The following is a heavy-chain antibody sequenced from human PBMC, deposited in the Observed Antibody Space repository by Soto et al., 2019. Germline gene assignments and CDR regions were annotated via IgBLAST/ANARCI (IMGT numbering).Heavy chain of an antibody. CDR2: ISGSGGST. Sequence: SGGSLRLSCAASGFTFSSYAMSWVRQAPGKGLEWVSAISGSGGSTYYADSVKGRFTISRDNSKNTLYLQMNSLRAEDTAVYYCAKPTYDFWSGYDVWGQGTTVTVSS. CDR1: GFTFSSYA. J-gene: IGHJ6*02. D-gene: IGHD3-3*01. CDR3: AKPTYDFWSGYDV. V-gene: IGHV3-23*01.